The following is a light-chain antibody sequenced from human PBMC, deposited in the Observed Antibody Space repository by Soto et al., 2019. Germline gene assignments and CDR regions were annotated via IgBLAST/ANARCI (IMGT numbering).Light chain of an antibody. CDR1: QAISGN. Sequence: EIVMTQSPATLSVSPGERAALSCRASQAISGNLAWYQQKPGQAPRLLIYGTSTRATGVPARFSGSGSWTEFTLTIRRLQSEDFAVYYCQQYNYWPITFGQGTRLEI. CDR3: QQYNYWPIT. CDR2: GTS. V-gene: IGKV3-15*01. J-gene: IGKJ5*01.